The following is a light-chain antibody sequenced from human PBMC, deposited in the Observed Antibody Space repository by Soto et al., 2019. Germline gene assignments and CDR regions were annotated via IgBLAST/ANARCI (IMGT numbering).Light chain of an antibody. J-gene: IGKJ1*01. CDR3: QQYETFSGT. CDR2: WAS. Sequence: DIVMTQSPDSLSVSLGERATINCKSSQTVFHTSYNKDFLAWYQQKAGQPPKLLFYWASTRESGVPARFSGGGSGTDFSLTISSLQPEDVAVYYCQQYETFSGTFGPGTKVEI. V-gene: IGKV4-1*01. CDR1: QTVFHTSYNKDF.